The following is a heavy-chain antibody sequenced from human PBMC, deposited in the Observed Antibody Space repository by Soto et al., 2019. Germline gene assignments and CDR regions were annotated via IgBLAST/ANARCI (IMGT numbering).Heavy chain of an antibody. V-gene: IGHV3-30*18. CDR2: ISYDGSNR. Sequence: GGSLRLSCAASGFTFSSYGMHWVRQAPGKGLEWVAVISYDGSNRYYADSVKGRFTISRDNSKNTLYLQMNSLRAEDTAVYYCAKVSGQQQHYYYYMDVWGKGTTVTVSS. CDR3: AKVSGQQQHYYYYMDV. J-gene: IGHJ6*03. D-gene: IGHD6-13*01. CDR1: GFTFSSYG.